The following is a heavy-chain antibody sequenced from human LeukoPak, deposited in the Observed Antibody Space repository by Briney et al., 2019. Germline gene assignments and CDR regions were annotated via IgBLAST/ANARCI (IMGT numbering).Heavy chain of an antibody. CDR1: GYTFTYYY. CDR2: INPNSGGA. V-gene: IGHV1-2*02. Sequence: ASVKVSCKASGYTFTYYYMHWVRQAPGQGLEWMGWINPNSGGAIYAQKFQGRVTVTRDTSISTAYMELSRLTSDDTAVYYCARPASGWYQSAFDIWGQGTMVTVSS. J-gene: IGHJ3*02. D-gene: IGHD6-19*01. CDR3: ARPASGWYQSAFDI.